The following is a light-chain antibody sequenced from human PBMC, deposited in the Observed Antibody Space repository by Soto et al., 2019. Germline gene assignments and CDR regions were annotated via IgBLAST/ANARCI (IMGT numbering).Light chain of an antibody. Sequence: DIIMTQSPDSLAVSLGERATLNFKSSQSLLYSSNNKNYLAWYQQKPGQPPKLLIYWASTRESGVPDRFSGRGSGADFTLTISSLQAEDVAVYYCQQYYSTLALTFGGGTKVEIK. V-gene: IGKV4-1*01. CDR3: QQYYSTLALT. CDR1: QSLLYSSNNKNY. CDR2: WAS. J-gene: IGKJ4*01.